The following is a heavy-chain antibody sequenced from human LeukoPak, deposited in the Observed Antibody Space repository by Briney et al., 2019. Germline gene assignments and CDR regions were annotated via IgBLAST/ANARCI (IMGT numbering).Heavy chain of an antibody. Sequence: ASVKVSCKASGGTFSSYAISWVRQAPGQGLGWMGGIIPIFGTANYAQKFQGRVTITADESTSTAYMELSSLRSEDTAVYYCARGGEMANFDYWGQGTLVTVSS. J-gene: IGHJ4*02. CDR1: GGTFSSYA. V-gene: IGHV1-69*01. CDR3: ARGGEMANFDY. D-gene: IGHD5-24*01. CDR2: IIPIFGTA.